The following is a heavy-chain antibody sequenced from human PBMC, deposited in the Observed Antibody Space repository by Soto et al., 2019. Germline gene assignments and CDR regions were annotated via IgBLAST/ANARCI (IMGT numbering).Heavy chain of an antibody. D-gene: IGHD3-3*01. V-gene: IGHV3-15*01. Sequence: GGSLRLSCDASGFSLSKAWMSWVRLTPGKGLEWVGRIKNKTDGGITDYPAPVRDRFTISRDDSRSTLYLQMNSLKTEDTAVYYCITDPYYDFWSGYHFDYWGQGTLVTVSS. J-gene: IGHJ4*02. CDR3: ITDPYYDFWSGYHFDY. CDR2: IKNKTDGGIT. CDR1: GFSLSKAW.